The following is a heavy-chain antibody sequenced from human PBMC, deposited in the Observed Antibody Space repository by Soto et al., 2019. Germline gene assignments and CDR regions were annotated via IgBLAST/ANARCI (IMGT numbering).Heavy chain of an antibody. CDR1: GGSISSSNW. D-gene: IGHD4-17*01. Sequence: SETLSLTCAVSGGSISSSNWWSWVRQPPGKGLEWIGEIYHSGSTNYNPSLKSRVTISVDKSKNQFSLKLSSVTAADTAVYYCAREHLYGDDEKYYYYGMDVWGQGTTVTVSS. V-gene: IGHV4-4*02. CDR2: IYHSGST. CDR3: AREHLYGDDEKYYYYGMDV. J-gene: IGHJ6*02.